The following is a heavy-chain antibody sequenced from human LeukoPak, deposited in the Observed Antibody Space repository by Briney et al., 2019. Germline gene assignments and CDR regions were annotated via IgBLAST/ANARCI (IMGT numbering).Heavy chain of an antibody. CDR1: GFTFSRHG. CDR3: AREAAWGNWYFDL. V-gene: IGHV3-30*03. Sequence: GGSLRLSCAASGFTFSRHGMHWARQAPGKGREGVAVIGDTGRAKYYADSVEGRFTASRDNSKNTLYLEMNSLRYDDTALYYCAREAAWGNWYFDLWGRGTLVTVSS. CDR2: IGDTGRAK. J-gene: IGHJ2*01. D-gene: IGHD3-16*01.